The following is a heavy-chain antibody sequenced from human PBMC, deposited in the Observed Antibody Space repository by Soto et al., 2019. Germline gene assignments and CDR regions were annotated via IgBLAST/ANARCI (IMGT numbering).Heavy chain of an antibody. Sequence: QVQLQESGPGLVKPSETLSLTCTVSGGSISSYYWSWIRQPPGKGLEWIGYIYYSGSTNYNPSLKRRVTISVDTSKNQFSLKLSSVTAADTAVYYCARVENYSGYDYYFDYWGQGTLVTVSS. V-gene: IGHV4-59*01. D-gene: IGHD5-12*01. CDR2: IYYSGST. CDR3: ARVENYSGYDYYFDY. J-gene: IGHJ4*02. CDR1: GGSISSYY.